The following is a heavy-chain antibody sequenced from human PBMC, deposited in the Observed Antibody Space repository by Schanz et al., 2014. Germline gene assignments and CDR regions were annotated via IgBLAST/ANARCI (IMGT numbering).Heavy chain of an antibody. Sequence: QAQLMQSGPELKRPGASVKVSCKTSGYTFTEYTMYWLRQAPGQRLEWMGRIIPILGIANYAQKFQGRVTITADKSTSTASMELSSLRSDDTAVYYCARDGVDAAAGGNYWGQGTLVTVSS. CDR2: IIPILGIA. D-gene: IGHD6-13*01. J-gene: IGHJ4*02. CDR3: ARDGVDAAAGGNY. V-gene: IGHV1-69*04. CDR1: GYTFTEYT.